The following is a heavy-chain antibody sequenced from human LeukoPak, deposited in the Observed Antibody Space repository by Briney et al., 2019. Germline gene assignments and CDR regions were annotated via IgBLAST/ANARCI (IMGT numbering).Heavy chain of an antibody. CDR2: IIPIFGTA. J-gene: IGHJ6*04. D-gene: IGHD2-2*01. Sequence: ASVKVSCKASGGTFSSYAISWVRQAPGQGLEWMGGIIPIFGTANYAQKFQGRVTITADESTSTAYMGLSSLRSEDTAVYYCARGGLGYCSSTSCYENYYYGMDVWGKGTTVTVSS. V-gene: IGHV1-69*13. CDR3: ARGGLGYCSSTSCYENYYYGMDV. CDR1: GGTFSSYA.